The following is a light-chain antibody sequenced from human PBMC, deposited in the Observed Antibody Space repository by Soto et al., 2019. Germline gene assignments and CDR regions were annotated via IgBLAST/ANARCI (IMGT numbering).Light chain of an antibody. CDR2: RNN. J-gene: IGLJ2*01. Sequence: QSVLTQPPSASGTPGQRVTLSCSGSDSNIGSKYVYWYQQLPETAPKLLIYRNNHRPSGVPDRFSGSKSGTSASLAISGLRSDDEADYYCAAWDDSLSGVVFGGGTKLTVL. CDR3: AAWDDSLSGVV. CDR1: DSNIGSKY. V-gene: IGLV1-47*01.